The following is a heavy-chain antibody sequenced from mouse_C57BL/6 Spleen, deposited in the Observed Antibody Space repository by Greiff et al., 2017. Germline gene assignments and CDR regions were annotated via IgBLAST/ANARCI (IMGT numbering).Heavy chain of an antibody. CDR3: AREGRAHYFDY. V-gene: IGHV1-4*01. D-gene: IGHD3-1*01. Sequence: QVQLQQSGAELARPGASVKMSCKASGYTFTSYTMHWVKQRPGQGLEWIGYINPSSGYTKYNQKFKDKATLTADKSSSTAYMQLSSLTSEDSAVYYGAREGRAHYFDYWGQGTTLTVSS. CDR1: GYTFTSYT. J-gene: IGHJ2*01. CDR2: INPSSGYT.